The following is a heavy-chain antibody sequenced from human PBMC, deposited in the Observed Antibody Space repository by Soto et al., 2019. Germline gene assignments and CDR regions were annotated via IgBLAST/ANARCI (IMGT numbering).Heavy chain of an antibody. Sequence: EVPLLESGGGLVQPGGSLRLSCAASGFTFSSYAMRWVRQAPGKGLEWVSAVSGSGGSTYYADSVKGRFTISRDNSKNTLYLQMNSLRAEDTAVYYCARRGPGTYFDYWGQGTLVTASS. V-gene: IGHV3-23*01. CDR2: VSGSGGST. J-gene: IGHJ4*02. CDR1: GFTFSSYA. CDR3: ARRGPGTYFDY. D-gene: IGHD6-13*01.